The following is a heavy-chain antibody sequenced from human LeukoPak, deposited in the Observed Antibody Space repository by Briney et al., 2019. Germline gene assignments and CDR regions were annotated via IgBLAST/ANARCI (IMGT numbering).Heavy chain of an antibody. Sequence: ASLKVSCKASGYTFTSYNIIWVRQAPGQGLEWMAWISPYNGNTNYAQNLQGRVTLTLDTSTTTAHMELRSLRSDDTAVYYCARRVSNWFDPWGQGTLVTVSS. V-gene: IGHV1-18*04. CDR3: ARRVSNWFDP. CDR1: GYTFTSYN. J-gene: IGHJ5*02. CDR2: ISPYNGNT.